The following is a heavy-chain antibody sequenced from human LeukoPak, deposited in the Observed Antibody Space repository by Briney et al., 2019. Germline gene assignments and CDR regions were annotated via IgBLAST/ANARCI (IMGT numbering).Heavy chain of an antibody. Sequence: SETLSLTCAVYGESFSGYYWNWIRQPPGKGLEWIGSINYSGSTYYNPSLKSRVTISVDRSKNQFSLKLSSVTAADTAVYYCARGYCSGGSCYSSYYYSYMDVWGKGTTVTVSS. CDR3: ARGYCSGGSCYSSYYYSYMDV. V-gene: IGHV4-34*01. CDR1: GESFSGYY. J-gene: IGHJ6*03. CDR2: INYSGST. D-gene: IGHD2-15*01.